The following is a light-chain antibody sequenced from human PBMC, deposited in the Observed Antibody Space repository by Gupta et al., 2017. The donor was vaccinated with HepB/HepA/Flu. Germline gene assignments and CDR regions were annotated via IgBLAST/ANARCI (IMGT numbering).Light chain of an antibody. CDR2: QDS. CDR3: QAWDSVHGV. Sequence: SYDLPQPPSVSVSPGQTASITCSGDNVGEKDAWWYQRKPGQSTVLVSYQDSKRPSGIAERFSGSNSGNTATLTISGTQAMEEADYCCQAWDSVHGVFGRGTKVTVL. CDR1: NVGEKD. V-gene: IGLV3-1*01. J-gene: IGLJ2*01.